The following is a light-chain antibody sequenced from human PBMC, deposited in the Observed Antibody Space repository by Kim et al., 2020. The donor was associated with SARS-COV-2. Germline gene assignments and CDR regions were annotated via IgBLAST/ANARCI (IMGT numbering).Light chain of an antibody. CDR3: QQYAKSVWT. CDR2: GAS. J-gene: IGKJ1*01. V-gene: IGKV3-20*01. Sequence: SPGERATLSCRASETVNSSYLAWYQQIPGQAPRLLIYGASSRATGIPDRFSGSGSGTNFTLTISRLEPEDFAVYYCQQYAKSVWTFGQGTKVDIK. CDR1: ETVNSSY.